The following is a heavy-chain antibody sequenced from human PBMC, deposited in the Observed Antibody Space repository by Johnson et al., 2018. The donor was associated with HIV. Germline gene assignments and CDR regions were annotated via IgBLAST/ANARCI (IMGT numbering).Heavy chain of an antibody. V-gene: IGHV3-7*05. Sequence: VQLVESGGGLVQPGGSLRLSCAASGFTFSSYDMHWVRQATGKGLEWLANIQQTGSAEYYGDSVRGRFTISRDNARNSLHLQMRGLRAEDTAMYYCAKGLWELEDAFDIWGQGTMVTVSS. CDR3: AKGLWELEDAFDI. J-gene: IGHJ3*02. D-gene: IGHD1-26*01. CDR2: IQQTGSAE. CDR1: GFTFSSYD.